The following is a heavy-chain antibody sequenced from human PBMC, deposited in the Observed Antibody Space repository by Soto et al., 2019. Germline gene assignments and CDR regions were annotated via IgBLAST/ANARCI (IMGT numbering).Heavy chain of an antibody. D-gene: IGHD4-4*01. Sequence: GGSLRLSCAASGFTFSSYGMHWVRQAPGKGLEWVAVISYDGSNKYYADSVKGRFTISRDNSKNTLYLQMNSLRAEDTAVYYCAKDYTDYTYSFDYWGQGTLVTVSS. CDR3: AKDYTDYTYSFDY. CDR2: ISYDGSNK. V-gene: IGHV3-30*18. J-gene: IGHJ4*02. CDR1: GFTFSSYG.